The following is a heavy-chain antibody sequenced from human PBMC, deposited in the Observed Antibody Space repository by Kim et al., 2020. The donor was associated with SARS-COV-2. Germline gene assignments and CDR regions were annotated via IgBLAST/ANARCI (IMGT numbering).Heavy chain of an antibody. J-gene: IGHJ3*02. CDR2: ISAYNGNT. Sequence: ASVKVSCKASGYTFTSYGISWVRQAPGQGLEWMGWISAYNGNTNYAQKLQGRVTMTTDTSTSTAYMELRSLRSDDTAVYYCARAGLRFLSRGAFDIWGQGTMVTVSS. CDR1: GYTFTSYG. CDR3: ARAGLRFLSRGAFDI. D-gene: IGHD3-3*01. V-gene: IGHV1-18*04.